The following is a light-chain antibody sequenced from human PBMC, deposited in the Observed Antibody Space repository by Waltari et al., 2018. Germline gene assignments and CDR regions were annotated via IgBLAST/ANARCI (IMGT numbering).Light chain of an antibody. V-gene: IGLV1-47*01. Sequence: QSVLTQPPSASGTPGQRVTISCSGSSSNIGSNSVYWYQQLPGTAPKLLIYRNKQRPSGGPDRFSGSKSGTSASLAISGLRSEDEADYYCAAWDDSLSGWVFGGGTRLTVL. J-gene: IGLJ3*02. CDR3: AAWDDSLSGWV. CDR2: RNK. CDR1: SSNIGSNS.